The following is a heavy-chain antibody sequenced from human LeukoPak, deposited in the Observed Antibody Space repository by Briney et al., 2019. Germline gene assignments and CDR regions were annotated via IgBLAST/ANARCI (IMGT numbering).Heavy chain of an antibody. CDR2: MYPGDSDT. CDR3: GSGERSYHFDN. D-gene: IGHD1-26*01. CDR1: ANSFTSQW. J-gene: IGHJ4*02. V-gene: IGHV5-51*01. Sequence: GDSLKISCKGSANSFTSQWIGWVRQMPGKGLEWMGIMYPGDSDTRYSPSFEGHVTISADKSITTAYLQWSSLKASDTAMYYCGSGERSYHFDNWGQGSLVTVSS.